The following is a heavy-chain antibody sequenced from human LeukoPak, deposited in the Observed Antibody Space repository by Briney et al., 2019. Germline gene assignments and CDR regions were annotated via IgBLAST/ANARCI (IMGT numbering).Heavy chain of an antibody. CDR3: ARGGGSSSYYYGMDV. CDR2: IYYSGST. Sequence: SETLSLTCTVSGGSFSSGSYYWSWIRQPPGKGLEWIGYIYYSGSTNYNPSLKSRVTISVDTSKNQFSLKLSSVAAADTAVYYCARGGGSSSYYYGMDVWGQGTTVTVSS. V-gene: IGHV4-61*01. J-gene: IGHJ6*02. CDR1: GGSFSSGSYY. D-gene: IGHD1-26*01.